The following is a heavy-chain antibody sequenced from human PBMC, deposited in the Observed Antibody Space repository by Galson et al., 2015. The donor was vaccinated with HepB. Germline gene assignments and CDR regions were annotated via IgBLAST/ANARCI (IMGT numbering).Heavy chain of an antibody. CDR2: IRYDGSNK. Sequence: SLRLSCAASGFTFSSYGMHWVRQAPGKGLEWVAFIRYDGSNKYYADSVKGRFTISRDNSKNTLYLQMNSLRAEDTAVYYCAKDCSWYAYYFDYWGQGTLVTVSS. J-gene: IGHJ4*02. CDR1: GFTFSSYG. V-gene: IGHV3-30*02. CDR3: AKDCSWYAYYFDY. D-gene: IGHD6-13*01.